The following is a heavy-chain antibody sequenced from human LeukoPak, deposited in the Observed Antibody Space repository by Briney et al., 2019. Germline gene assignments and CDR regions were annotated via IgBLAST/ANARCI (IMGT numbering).Heavy chain of an antibody. CDR3: ASLLQKYGSGSSYDY. V-gene: IGHV4-39*01. J-gene: IGHJ4*02. CDR2: IYYSGST. CDR1: GGSISSSSYY. D-gene: IGHD3-10*01. Sequence: SETLSLTCTVSGGSISSSSYYWGWIRQPPGKGLEWIGSIYYSGSTYYNPSLKSRVTISVDTSKNQFSLKLSSVTAADTAVYYCASLLQKYGSGSSYDYWGQGTLVTVSS.